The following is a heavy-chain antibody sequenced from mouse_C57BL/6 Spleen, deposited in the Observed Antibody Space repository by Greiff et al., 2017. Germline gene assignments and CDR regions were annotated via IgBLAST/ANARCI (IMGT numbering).Heavy chain of an antibody. CDR3: ARTNWDDAMDY. CDR2: ISNGGGST. D-gene: IGHD4-1*02. CDR1: GFTFSDYY. V-gene: IGHV5-12*01. J-gene: IGHJ4*01. Sequence: EVQRVESGGGLVQPGGSLKLSCAASGFTFSDYYMYWVRQTPEKRLEWVAYISNGGGSTYYPDTVKGRFTISRDNAKNTLYLQMSRLKSEDTAMYYCARTNWDDAMDYWGQGTSVTVSS.